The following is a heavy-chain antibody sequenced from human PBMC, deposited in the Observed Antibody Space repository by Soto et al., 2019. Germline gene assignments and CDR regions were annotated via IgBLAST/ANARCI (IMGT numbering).Heavy chain of an antibody. CDR3: ATNYGSGSAPFDY. CDR2: IIPMVRKA. CDR1: GDTFSLYT. V-gene: IGHV1-69*02. J-gene: IGHJ4*02. D-gene: IGHD3-10*01. Sequence: QVQLVQSGAELKKPGSSVKVACTASGDTFSLYTMNWVRQAPGQGPEWMGRIIPMVRKANYAQKFQGRVTIIADKSTSTCYMELSSLRSEDTAVYYCATNYGSGSAPFDYWGQGTLFTVSS.